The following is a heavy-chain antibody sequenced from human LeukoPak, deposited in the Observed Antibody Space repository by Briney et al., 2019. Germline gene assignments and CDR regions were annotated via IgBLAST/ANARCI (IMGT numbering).Heavy chain of an antibody. V-gene: IGHV5-51*01. CDR1: GYSFTSYW. CDR3: ARFPPKGYCSGGSCYSEDAFDI. J-gene: IGHJ3*02. Sequence: GESLKISCKGSGYSFTSYWIGWVRQMPGKGLEWMGTIYPGDSDTRYSPSFQGQVTISADKSISTAYLQWSSLKASDTAMYYCARFPPKGYCSGGSCYSEDAFDIWGQGTMVTVSS. D-gene: IGHD2-15*01. CDR2: IYPGDSDT.